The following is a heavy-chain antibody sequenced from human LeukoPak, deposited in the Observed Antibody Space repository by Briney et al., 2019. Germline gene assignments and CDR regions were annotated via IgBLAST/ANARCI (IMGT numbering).Heavy chain of an antibody. J-gene: IGHJ4*02. D-gene: IGHD5-12*01. V-gene: IGHV3-30-3*01. CDR3: ARDVDIVATITLDY. CDR1: GFTFSSYA. CDR2: ISYDGSNK. Sequence: PGRSLRPSCAASGFTFSSYAMHWVRQAPGKGLEWVAVISYDGSNKYYADSVKGRFTISRDNSKNTLYLQMNSLRAEDTAVYYCARDVDIVATITLDYWGQGTLVTVSS.